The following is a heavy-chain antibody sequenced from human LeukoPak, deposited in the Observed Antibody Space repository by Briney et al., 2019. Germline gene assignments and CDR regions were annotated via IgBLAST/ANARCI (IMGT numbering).Heavy chain of an antibody. Sequence: GGSLRLSCAASGFTFSSYAMSWVRQAPGKGVEWVSAISGSGGSTYYADSVKGRFTISRDNSKNTLYLQMNSLRAEDTAVYYCARGNVLLNAFDIWGQGTMVTVSS. J-gene: IGHJ3*02. V-gene: IGHV3-23*01. D-gene: IGHD3-10*01. CDR1: GFTFSSYA. CDR2: ISGSGGST. CDR3: ARGNVLLNAFDI.